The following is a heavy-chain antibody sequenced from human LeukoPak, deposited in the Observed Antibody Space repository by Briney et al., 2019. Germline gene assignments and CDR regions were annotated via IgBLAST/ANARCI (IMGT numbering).Heavy chain of an antibody. D-gene: IGHD2-2*01. CDR1: GGSFSGYY. CDR2: INHSGST. V-gene: IGHV4-34*01. J-gene: IGHJ4*02. CDR3: ARGQEDCSSTSCYSTLWDY. Sequence: MSSETLSLTCAVYGGSFSGYYWSWIRQPPGKGLEWIGEINHSGSTNYNPSLKSRVTISVDTSKNQFSLKLSSVTAADTVVYYCARGQEDCSSTSCYSTLWDYWGQGTLVTVSS.